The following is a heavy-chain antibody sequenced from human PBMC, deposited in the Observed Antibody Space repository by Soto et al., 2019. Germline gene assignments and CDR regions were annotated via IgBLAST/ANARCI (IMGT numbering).Heavy chain of an antibody. J-gene: IGHJ3*02. CDR1: GFTFSSYA. V-gene: IGHV3-23*01. CDR2: TSGSGGST. CDR3: AKKTSLFPPNPYHI. D-gene: IGHD2-21*01. Sequence: GGSLSLSCAASGFTFSSYAMSWVRQAPGEGLEWVSATSGSGGSTYYADSVKGRFTISRDNSKNTLYLQMNSLRAEDTAEYYCAKKTSLFPPNPYHIWGQGTWVTVSS.